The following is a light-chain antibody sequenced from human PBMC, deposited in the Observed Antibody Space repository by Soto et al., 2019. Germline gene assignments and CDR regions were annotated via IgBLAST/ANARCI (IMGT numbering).Light chain of an antibody. J-gene: IGKJ5*01. V-gene: IGKV3-15*01. Sequence: EILMTQSPDTLSVSPGERVTLSCRASRTVSNRLAWYQHKPGQAPRLLISGASTGATGIPPRFRGSGSGTEFTLTVSSLQSEDFAVYYCQQYSNWAPITFGQGTRLEIK. CDR1: RTVSNR. CDR3: QQYSNWAPIT. CDR2: GAS.